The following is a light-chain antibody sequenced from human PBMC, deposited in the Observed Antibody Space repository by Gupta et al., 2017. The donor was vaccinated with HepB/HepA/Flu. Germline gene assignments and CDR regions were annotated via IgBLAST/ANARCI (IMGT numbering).Light chain of an antibody. CDR3: CSYAGSNTYV. CDR1: SSDVGVYNY. Sequence: QSALTQPRSVSGSHGHPVPVCCPGSSSDVGVYNYFFWYQQHPGKAPKLMIYDVNKRPSGVPDRFSGSKSGNTASLTISGLQAEDESDYYCCSYAGSNTYVFGTGTTVSVL. V-gene: IGLV2-11*01. J-gene: IGLJ1*01. CDR2: DVN.